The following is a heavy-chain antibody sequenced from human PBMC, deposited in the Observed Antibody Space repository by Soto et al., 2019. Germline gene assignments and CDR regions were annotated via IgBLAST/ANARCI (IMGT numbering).Heavy chain of an antibody. CDR3: ARDWGGARKGAYYYYGMDV. J-gene: IGHJ6*01. Sequence: SETLSLTCAVSGGSISSSNWWSWVRQPPGKGLEGIGGIYHSGSTNYNPSLKSRVTMSVEKSTNQFSLVLSPGTAADTAVYYSARDWGGARKGAYYYYGMDVWGQGTAVTVSS. CDR1: GGSISSSNW. CDR2: IYHSGST. V-gene: IGHV4-4*02. D-gene: IGHD3-16*01.